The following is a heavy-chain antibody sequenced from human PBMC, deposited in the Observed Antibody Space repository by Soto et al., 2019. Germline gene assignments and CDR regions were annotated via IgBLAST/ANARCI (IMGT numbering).Heavy chain of an antibody. CDR3: ASSYYDFWSGYYRDAWFEP. CDR1: GYSLSSVFD. CDR2: IYHSGST. Sequence: ETLYLTCAFSGYSLSSVFDRVCLPQTQGKGLEWIGSIYHSGSTYYNPSLKSRVTISVDTSKNQFSLKLSSVTAADTAVYYCASSYYDFWSGYYRDAWFEPRGQGTPVTVSS. D-gene: IGHD3-3*01. J-gene: IGHJ5*02. V-gene: IGHV4-38-2*01.